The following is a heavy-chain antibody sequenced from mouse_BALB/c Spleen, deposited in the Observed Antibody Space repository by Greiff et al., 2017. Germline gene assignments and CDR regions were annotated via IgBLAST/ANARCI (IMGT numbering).Heavy chain of an antibody. Sequence: EVQGVESGGDLVKPGGSLKLSCAASGFTFSSYGMSWVRQTPDKRLEWVATISSGGSYTYYPDSVKGRFTISRDNAKNTLYLQMSSLKSEDTAMYYCARHTEDAYGGQGTLVTVSA. CDR1: GFTFSSYG. J-gene: IGHJ3*01. D-gene: IGHD1-1*01. V-gene: IGHV5-6*01. CDR3: ARHTEDAY. CDR2: ISSGGSYT.